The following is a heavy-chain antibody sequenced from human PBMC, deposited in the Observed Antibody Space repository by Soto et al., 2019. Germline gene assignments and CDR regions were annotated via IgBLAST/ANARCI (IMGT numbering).Heavy chain of an antibody. CDR1: GFTFSSYS. CDR2: ISSSSSTI. D-gene: IGHD3-22*01. V-gene: IGHV3-48*01. Sequence: EVQLVESGGGLVQPGGSLRLSCAASGFTFSSYSMNWVRQAPGKGLEWVSYISSSSSTIYYADSVKGRFTISRDNAKNSLYTQMHSLRAEDTAVYYCARGAYYDASSGLSYWGQGTLVTVSS. J-gene: IGHJ4*02. CDR3: ARGAYYDASSGLSY.